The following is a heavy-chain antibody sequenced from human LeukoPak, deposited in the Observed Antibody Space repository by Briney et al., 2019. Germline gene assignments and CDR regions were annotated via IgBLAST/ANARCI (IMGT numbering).Heavy chain of an antibody. CDR3: ARFSTSYSSRNDAFDI. V-gene: IGHV3-21*01. CDR1: GFTFSSYS. Sequence: GGSLRLSCAASGFTFSSYSMNWVRQAPGKGLEWVSSISSSSSYIYYADSMKGRFTISRDNAKNSLYLQMNSLRAEDTAVYYCARFSTSYSSRNDAFDIWGQGTMVTVSS. J-gene: IGHJ3*02. CDR2: ISSSSSYI. D-gene: IGHD6-13*01.